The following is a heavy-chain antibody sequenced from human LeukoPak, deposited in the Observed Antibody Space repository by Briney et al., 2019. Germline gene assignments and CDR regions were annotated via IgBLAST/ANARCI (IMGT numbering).Heavy chain of an antibody. CDR1: GGSFSGYY. J-gene: IGHJ4*02. CDR2: INHSGST. Sequence: SETLSLTCAVQGGSFSGYYWSWIRQPPGKGLEWIGEINHSGSTNYNPSLKSRVTISVDTSKNQFSLKLSSVTAADTAVYYCAVRVDTAIAYWGQGTLVTVSS. D-gene: IGHD5-18*01. V-gene: IGHV4-34*01. CDR3: AVRVDTAIAY.